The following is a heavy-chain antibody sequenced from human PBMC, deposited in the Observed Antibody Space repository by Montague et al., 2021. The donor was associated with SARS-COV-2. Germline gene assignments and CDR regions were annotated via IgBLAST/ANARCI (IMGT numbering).Heavy chain of an antibody. CDR2: IYYSGNT. J-gene: IGHJ4*02. CDR1: GGPISSSSYY. Sequence: SETLSLTCTVSGGPISSSSYYWGWIRQPPGKGLEWIGSIYYSGNTYYNPSLKSRVTISVDTSKNQFSLKLSSVTAADTAVYYCARREDYYGSGSYPNWGQGTLVTVSS. V-gene: IGHV4-39*01. CDR3: ARREDYYGSGSYPN. D-gene: IGHD3-10*01.